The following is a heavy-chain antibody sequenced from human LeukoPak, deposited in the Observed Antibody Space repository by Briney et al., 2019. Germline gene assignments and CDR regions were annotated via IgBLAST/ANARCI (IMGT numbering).Heavy chain of an antibody. D-gene: IGHD1-26*01. CDR1: GFTFSSYS. CDR3: AKFRGTYWGGYDY. Sequence: GGSLRLSCAASGFTFSSYSMNWVRQAPGKGLEWVSYISSSSSTIYYADSVKGRFTISRDNAKNSLYLQMNSLRAEDTALYYCAKFRGTYWGGYDYWGQGTLVTVSS. V-gene: IGHV3-48*01. J-gene: IGHJ4*02. CDR2: ISSSSSTI.